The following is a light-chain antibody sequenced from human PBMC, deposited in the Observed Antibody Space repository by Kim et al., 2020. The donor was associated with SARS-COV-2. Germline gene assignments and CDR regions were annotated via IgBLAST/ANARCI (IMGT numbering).Light chain of an antibody. J-gene: IGLJ1*01. V-gene: IGLV3-21*04. CDR1: NIGSKS. Sequence: PGKTARITCGGNNIGSKSVHWYQQKPGQAPVLVIYYDSDRPSGIPERFSGSNSGNTATLTISRVEAGDEADYYCQVWDSSSDHNYVFGTGTKVTVL. CDR2: YDS. CDR3: QVWDSSSDHNYV.